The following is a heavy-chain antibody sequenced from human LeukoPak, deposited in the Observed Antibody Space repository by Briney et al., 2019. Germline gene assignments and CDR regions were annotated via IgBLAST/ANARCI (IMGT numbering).Heavy chain of an antibody. D-gene: IGHD5-12*01. Sequence: SVKVSCKASGGTFSSYAISWVRQAPGQGLEWMGRIIPILGMANYAQKFQGRVTITADKSTSTAYMELSSLRSEDAAVYYCATNPAIVATRPNWFDPWGQGTLVTVSS. CDR3: ATNPAIVATRPNWFDP. CDR2: IIPILGMA. CDR1: GGTFSSYA. V-gene: IGHV1-69*04. J-gene: IGHJ5*02.